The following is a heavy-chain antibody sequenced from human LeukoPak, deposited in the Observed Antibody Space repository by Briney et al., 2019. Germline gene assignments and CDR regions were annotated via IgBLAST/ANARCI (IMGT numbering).Heavy chain of an antibody. D-gene: IGHD4-17*01. Sequence: GGSLRLSCAASGFTFSDYYMSWIRQAPGKGLEWVSYISSSGRTIYYADSVKGRFTISRDNAKNSLYLQMNSLRAEDTAVYYCARLDYGDYGDLDAFDIWGQGTMVTVSS. V-gene: IGHV3-11*01. J-gene: IGHJ3*02. CDR2: ISSSGRTI. CDR1: GFTFSDYY. CDR3: ARLDYGDYGDLDAFDI.